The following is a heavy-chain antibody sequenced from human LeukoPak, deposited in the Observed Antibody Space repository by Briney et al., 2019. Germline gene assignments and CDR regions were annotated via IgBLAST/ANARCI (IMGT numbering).Heavy chain of an antibody. CDR3: AKPTISGHFDY. V-gene: IGHV3-43D*03. Sequence: GGSLRLACAASGLTFDDYAMYWVRQAPGKGLEWVSLISWDGGSTYYADSVKGRFTISRDNSKNSLYLQMNSLRAEDTALYYCAKPTISGHFDYWGQGTLVTVSS. CDR1: GLTFDDYA. CDR2: ISWDGGST. J-gene: IGHJ4*02. D-gene: IGHD1-26*01.